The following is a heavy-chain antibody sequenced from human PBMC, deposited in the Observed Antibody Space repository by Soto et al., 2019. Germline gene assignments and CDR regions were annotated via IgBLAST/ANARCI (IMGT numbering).Heavy chain of an antibody. J-gene: IGHJ4*02. CDR3: ATADGFGVVTPFFEY. D-gene: IGHD3-3*01. CDR1: GGSISSRSHY. CDR2: SFYRGST. Sequence: QLQLQESGPGLVKPSETLSLTCTVSGGSISSRSHYWGWIRQSPGKHLEWIGSSFYRGSTHYNPSLKTRVTISADTSKNQVSLKLYSVTAADTAVYYCATADGFGVVTPFFEYCGQGILVTVSS. V-gene: IGHV4-39*01.